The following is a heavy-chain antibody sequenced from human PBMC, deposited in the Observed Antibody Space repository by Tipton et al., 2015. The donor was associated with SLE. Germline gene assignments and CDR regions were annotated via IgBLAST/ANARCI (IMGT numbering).Heavy chain of an antibody. J-gene: IGHJ3*02. CDR2: IWYDGSNK. CDR1: GFTFSSYG. Sequence: SLRLSCAASGFTFSSYGMHWVRQAPGKGLEWVAVIWYDGSNKYYADSVKGRFTISRDNSKNTLYLQMNSLRAEDTAVYYCAKSAEQLVLGAFDIWGQGTMVTVSS. D-gene: IGHD6-6*01. CDR3: AKSAEQLVLGAFDI. V-gene: IGHV3-33*06.